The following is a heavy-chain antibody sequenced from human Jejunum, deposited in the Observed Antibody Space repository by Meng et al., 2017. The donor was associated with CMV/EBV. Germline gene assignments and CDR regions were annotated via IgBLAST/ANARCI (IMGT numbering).Heavy chain of an antibody. J-gene: IGHJ5*02. D-gene: IGHD3-3*01. Sequence: CAASGFTFSRNAMHWFRQTPGKGLEWVAAISKDGNNKYYTDSVKGRFTISRDNSENTLYLQINSLGAEDTAVYFCTKDGGNSDLDPWGQGTLVTVSS. V-gene: IGHV3-30*04. CDR1: GFTFSRNA. CDR3: TKDGGNSDLDP. CDR2: ISKDGNNK.